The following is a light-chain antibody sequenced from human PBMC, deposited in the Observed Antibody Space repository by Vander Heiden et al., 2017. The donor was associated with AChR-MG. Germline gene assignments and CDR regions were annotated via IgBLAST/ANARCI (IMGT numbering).Light chain of an antibody. V-gene: IGLV3-1*01. CDR3: QAWDSSSGV. CDR1: NLGQKY. Sequence: SHELTQPASASVSPGQTATITCPGDNLGQKYACWYQQRPGQSPVLVIYEDTKRPSGIPERFSGSNSGNTATLTISGTQALDEADYYCQAWDSSSGVFGGGTKLTVL. J-gene: IGLJ3*02. CDR2: EDT.